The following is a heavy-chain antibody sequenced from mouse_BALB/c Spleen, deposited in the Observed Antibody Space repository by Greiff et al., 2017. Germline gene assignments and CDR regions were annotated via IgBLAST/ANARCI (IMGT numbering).Heavy chain of an antibody. V-gene: IGHV1-4*01. D-gene: IGHD2-1*01. Sequence: QLQQSGAELARPGASVKMSCKASGYTFTSYTMHWVKQRPGQGLEWIGYINPSSGYTNYNQKFKDKATLTADKSSSTAYMQLSSLTSEDSAVYYCARLGGNYGYYAMDYWGQGTSVTVSS. CDR3: ARLGGNYGYYAMDY. CDR1: GYTFTSYT. CDR2: INPSSGYT. J-gene: IGHJ4*01.